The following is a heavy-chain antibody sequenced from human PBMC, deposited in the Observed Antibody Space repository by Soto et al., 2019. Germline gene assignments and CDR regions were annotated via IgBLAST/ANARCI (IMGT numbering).Heavy chain of an antibody. V-gene: IGHV4-4*02. CDR3: AGLGTTVSAFDY. Sequence: KPSETLSLTCAVSGGSITSGTWWNWVRQPPGKGLEWIGEIFNTATTNYNTSLTSRVTISVDRSKNLFSLALRSVTAADTAVYYCAGLGTTVSAFDYWRQGTQVTVSS. D-gene: IGHD1-7*01. J-gene: IGHJ4*01. CDR2: IFNTATT. CDR1: GGSITSGTW.